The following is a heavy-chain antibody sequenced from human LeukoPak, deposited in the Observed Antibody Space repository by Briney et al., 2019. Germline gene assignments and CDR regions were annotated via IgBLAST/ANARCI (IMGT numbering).Heavy chain of an antibody. CDR3: ARDGTPLYSSGWVYMDV. Sequence: GGSLRLSCAASGFTFSSYGMHWVRQAPGKGLEWGAFIRYDGSNKYYADSVQGRFTISRDNAKNSLFLQMNSLRVEDTAVYYCARDGTPLYSSGWVYMDVWGLGTTITISS. J-gene: IGHJ6*03. V-gene: IGHV3-30*02. CDR1: GFTFSSYG. D-gene: IGHD6-25*01. CDR2: IRYDGSNK.